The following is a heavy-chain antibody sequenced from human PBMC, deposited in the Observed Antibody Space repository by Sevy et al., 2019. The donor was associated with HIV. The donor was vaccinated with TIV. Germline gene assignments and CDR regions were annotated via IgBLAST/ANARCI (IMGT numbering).Heavy chain of an antibody. CDR2: IKSKTDGGTT. CDR1: GFTFSIAW. V-gene: IGHV3-15*01. Sequence: GGSLGLSCAASGFTFSIAWMSWVRQVPGKGLEWVGRIKSKTDGGTTDYAAPVKGRFTISRDDSKTTLYLLMNNLKTEDTAVYYCTTDGLFAPWGQGTLVTVSS. CDR3: TTDGLFAP. J-gene: IGHJ5*02.